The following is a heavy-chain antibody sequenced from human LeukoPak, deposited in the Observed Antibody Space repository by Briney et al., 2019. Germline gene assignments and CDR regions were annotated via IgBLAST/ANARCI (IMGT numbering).Heavy chain of an antibody. CDR2: IYTSGST. CDR3: ARGRLSPNRYGSGSYYPRGGFDP. Sequence: SETLSLTCTVSGGSISSYYWSWIRQPAGKGLEWIGRIYTSGSTNYNPSLKSRVTMSVDTSKNQFSLKLSSVTAADTAVYYCARGRLSPNRYGSGSYYPRGGFDPWGQGTLVTVSS. V-gene: IGHV4-4*07. CDR1: GGSISSYY. J-gene: IGHJ5*02. D-gene: IGHD3-10*01.